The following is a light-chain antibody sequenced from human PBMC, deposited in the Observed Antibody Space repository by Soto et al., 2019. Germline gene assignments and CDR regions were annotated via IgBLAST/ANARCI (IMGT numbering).Light chain of an antibody. CDR1: QGIRND. CDR2: DAS. J-gene: IGKJ5*01. CDR3: QQLDSMPIT. V-gene: IGKV1-13*02. Sequence: AIQMTQSPSSLSASVGDRVTISCRASQGIRNDLAWYQQKPGKAPKLLIYDASSLESGVPSRFSGSGSGTDFVLTISSLQPEDSATYYCQQLDSMPITFGQGTRLEIK.